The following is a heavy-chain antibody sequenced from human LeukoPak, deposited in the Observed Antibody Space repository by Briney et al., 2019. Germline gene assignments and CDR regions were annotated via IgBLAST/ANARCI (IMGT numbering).Heavy chain of an antibody. V-gene: IGHV4-4*07. Sequence: PSETLSLTCTVSGGSISSYYWSWIRQPARKGLEWIGRIYTSGSTNYNPSLKSRVTMSVDTSKNQFSLKLSSVTAADTAVYYCARVGIVVPAAMSPLFYGMDVWGQGTTVTVSS. CDR1: GGSISSYY. CDR3: ARVGIVVPAAMSPLFYGMDV. CDR2: IYTSGST. J-gene: IGHJ6*02. D-gene: IGHD2-2*01.